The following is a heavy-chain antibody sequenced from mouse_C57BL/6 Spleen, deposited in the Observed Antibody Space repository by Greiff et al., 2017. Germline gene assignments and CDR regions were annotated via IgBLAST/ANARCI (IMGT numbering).Heavy chain of an antibody. Sequence: EVQVVESEGGLVQPGSSMKLSCTASGFTFSDYYMAWVRQVPEKGLEWVANINYDGSSTYYLDSLKSRFIISRDNAKNILYLQRSSLKSEDTATYYCARGGYYPYWYFDVWGTGTTVTVSS. D-gene: IGHD2-3*01. CDR1: GFTFSDYY. J-gene: IGHJ1*03. V-gene: IGHV5-16*01. CDR3: ARGGYYPYWYFDV. CDR2: INYDGSST.